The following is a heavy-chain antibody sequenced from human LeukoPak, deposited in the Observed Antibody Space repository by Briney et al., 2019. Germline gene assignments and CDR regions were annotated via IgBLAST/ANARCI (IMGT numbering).Heavy chain of an antibody. Sequence: ASVKGSCKASGYTFTSYGISWVRQAPGQGLEWMGWISAYNGNTNYAQKLQGRVTMTTDTSTSTAYMELRSLRSDDTAVYYCARRYCTNGVCDYYFDYWGQGTLVTVSS. V-gene: IGHV1-18*01. CDR2: ISAYNGNT. CDR1: GYTFTSYG. D-gene: IGHD2-8*01. J-gene: IGHJ4*02. CDR3: ARRYCTNGVCDYYFDY.